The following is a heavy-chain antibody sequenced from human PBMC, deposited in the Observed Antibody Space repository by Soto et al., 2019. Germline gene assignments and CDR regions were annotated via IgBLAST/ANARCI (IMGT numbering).Heavy chain of an antibody. CDR3: ARNRPSAMDPHFDS. Sequence: GESLKISCKGFGYSFPTYWIGWVRQRPGKGLEWMGLIYPRDSDTRYSPSFQGLVTFSADKSTNTAYLHLNRVRASDTAMYYCARNRPSAMDPHFDSWGQGTLVTVSS. CDR2: IYPRDSDT. V-gene: IGHV5-51*01. CDR1: GYSFPTYW. J-gene: IGHJ4*02.